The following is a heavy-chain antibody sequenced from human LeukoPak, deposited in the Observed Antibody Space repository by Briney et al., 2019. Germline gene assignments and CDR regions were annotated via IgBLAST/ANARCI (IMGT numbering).Heavy chain of an antibody. CDR1: GFTFSSYG. V-gene: IGHV3-33*01. CDR2: IWYDGTNT. D-gene: IGHD3-10*01. Sequence: GGSLRLSCAASGFTFSSYGMHWVRQAPGKGLEWVAIIWYDGTNTYYADSVKGRFTISRDNPKKMLYMQMNSLRAEDTAVYYCARGGMYYYGSGSQAFDYWGQGTLVTVSS. CDR3: ARGGMYYYGSGSQAFDY. J-gene: IGHJ4*02.